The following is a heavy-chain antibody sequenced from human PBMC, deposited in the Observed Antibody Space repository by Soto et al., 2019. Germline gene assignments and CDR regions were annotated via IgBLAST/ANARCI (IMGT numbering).Heavy chain of an antibody. V-gene: IGHV3-23*01. CDR2: ISSSGGST. CDR1: GVTFSSSA. J-gene: IGHJ4*02. Sequence: PGVSLRLSCASSGVTFSSSAMNWVRQAQGKGLEWVSTISSSGGSTYYADSVKGRFTISRDNSKNTLYLQMNSLRADDTAVYYCAKAYYGSGSFSGFDYWGQGTLVTVSS. D-gene: IGHD3-10*01. CDR3: AKAYYGSGSFSGFDY.